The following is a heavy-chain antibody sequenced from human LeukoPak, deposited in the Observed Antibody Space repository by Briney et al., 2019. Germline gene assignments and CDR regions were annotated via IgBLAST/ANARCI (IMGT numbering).Heavy chain of an antibody. CDR2: IYYSGST. Sequence: SETLSLTCTVSGGSISSSSYYWSWIRQHPGKGLEWIGYIYYSGSTYYNPSLKSRVTISVDTSKNQFSLKLSSVTAADTAVYYCARVPLYSSSWYDYWGQGTLVTVSS. CDR1: GGSISSSSYY. V-gene: IGHV4-31*03. J-gene: IGHJ4*02. D-gene: IGHD6-13*01. CDR3: ARVPLYSSSWYDY.